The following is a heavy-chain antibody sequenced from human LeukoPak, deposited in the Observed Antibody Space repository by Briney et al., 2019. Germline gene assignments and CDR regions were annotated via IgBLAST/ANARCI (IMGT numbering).Heavy chain of an antibody. D-gene: IGHD6-6*01. CDR1: GFTFSSYA. CDR2: ISGSGGST. Sequence: PGGSLRLSCAASGFTFSSYAMSWVRQAPGKGLEWVSAISGSGGSTYYADSVKGRFTISRDNAKNSLYLQMNSLRAEDTAVYYCARKEAARRVDYYYYYMDVWGKGTTVTVSS. V-gene: IGHV3-23*01. CDR3: ARKEAARRVDYYYYYMDV. J-gene: IGHJ6*03.